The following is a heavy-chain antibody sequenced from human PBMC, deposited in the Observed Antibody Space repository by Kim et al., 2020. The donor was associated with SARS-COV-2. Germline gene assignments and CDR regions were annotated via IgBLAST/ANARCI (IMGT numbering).Heavy chain of an antibody. CDR3: ARDLRYYIWGSYKYGMDV. CDR1: GYTFTSYG. D-gene: IGHD3-16*01. CDR2: LSAYNGNT. J-gene: IGHJ6*02. Sequence: ASVKVSCKASGYTFTSYGISWVRQAPGQGLEWMGWLSAYNGNTNYAQKLQGRVTRTPDPSTSPAYMELRSLRSDDTAVYYCARDLRYYIWGSYKYGMDVWGQGTTVTVSS. V-gene: IGHV1-18*01.